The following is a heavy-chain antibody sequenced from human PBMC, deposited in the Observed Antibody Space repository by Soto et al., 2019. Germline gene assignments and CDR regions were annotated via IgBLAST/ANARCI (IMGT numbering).Heavy chain of an antibody. V-gene: IGHV6-1*01. CDR3: ARYADFLFDV. Sequence: SQTLSLPCAISGDSVSSNSAAWNWIRPSPWRGLEWLGRTYYRCKWNNDYAVSVKSRITIRPDIYKKQFYLQLNSVTHEDKAVYYCARYADFLFDVWGQGTTVTVSS. J-gene: IGHJ6*02. CDR2: TYYRCKWNN. D-gene: IGHD2-2*01. CDR1: GDSVSSNSAA.